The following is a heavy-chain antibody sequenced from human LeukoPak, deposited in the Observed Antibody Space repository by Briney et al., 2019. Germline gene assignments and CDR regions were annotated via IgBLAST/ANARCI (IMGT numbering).Heavy chain of an antibody. CDR2: IIPILGIA. J-gene: IGHJ4*02. Sequence: ASVKVSCKASGGTFSSYAISWVRQAPGQGLEWMGRIIPILGIANYAQKFQGRVTITADKSTSTAYMELSSLRFEDTAVYYCARLVDYGDYYYFDYWGQGTLVTVSS. V-gene: IGHV1-69*04. CDR1: GGTFSSYA. D-gene: IGHD4-17*01. CDR3: ARLVDYGDYYYFDY.